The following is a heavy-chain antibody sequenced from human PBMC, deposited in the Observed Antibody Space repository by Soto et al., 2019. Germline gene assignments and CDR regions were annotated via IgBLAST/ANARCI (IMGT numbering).Heavy chain of an antibody. Sequence: SETLSLTCNVSGASISSGGYYWSWIRQHPGTGIEWIGYIYYSGNTYYNPSLKSRVTISLDTSKNQFSLWLSSVTAADTAVYYCATGNAWGVLIAYWGQGTLVTVSS. CDR2: IYYSGNT. V-gene: IGHV4-31*03. CDR3: ATGNAWGVLIAY. J-gene: IGHJ4*02. CDR1: GASISSGGYY. D-gene: IGHD3-16*01.